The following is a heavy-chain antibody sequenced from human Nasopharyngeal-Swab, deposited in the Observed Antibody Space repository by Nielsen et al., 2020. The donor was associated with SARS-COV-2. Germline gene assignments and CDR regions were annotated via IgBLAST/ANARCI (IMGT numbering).Heavy chain of an antibody. CDR1: GLIFSRDW. CDR2: VKRDGGER. J-gene: IGHJ4*02. D-gene: IGHD7-27*01. V-gene: IGHV3-7*03. Sequence: GGSLRLSCTGSGLIFSRDWMSWVRQAPGKGLEWVAMVKRDGGERYYADSVRGRFTMSRDNAKNAMYLQMNSLRAEDTAVYYCTERGPHWGFFDTWGQGTLVTVSS. CDR3: TERGPHWGFFDT.